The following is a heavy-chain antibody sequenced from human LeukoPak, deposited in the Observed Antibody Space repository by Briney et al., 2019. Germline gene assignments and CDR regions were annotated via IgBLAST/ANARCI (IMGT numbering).Heavy chain of an antibody. CDR2: ISSSSSYI. CDR1: GFTFSSYS. V-gene: IGHV3-21*01. CDR3: ARDLSGLYNWFDP. D-gene: IGHD5-12*01. Sequence: GGSLRLSCAASGFTFSSYSVNWVRLAPGKGLEWVSSISSSSSYIYYADSVKGRFTISRDNAKNSLYLQMNSLRAEDTAVYYCARDLSGLYNWFDPWGQGTLVTVSS. J-gene: IGHJ5*02.